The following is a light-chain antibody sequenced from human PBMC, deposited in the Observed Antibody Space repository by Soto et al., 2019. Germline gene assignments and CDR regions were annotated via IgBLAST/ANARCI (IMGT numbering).Light chain of an antibody. CDR3: QQYNSH. CDR1: QSISTW. V-gene: IGKV1-5*03. J-gene: IGKJ4*01. Sequence: DIQMTQSPSTLSASVGGRVTITCRASQSISTWLAWYQQKPGKAPNLLIYKASSLESGVPSRFSGSGSGTEFTLTISSLQPDDFATYYCQQYNSHFGGGTKVEMK. CDR2: KAS.